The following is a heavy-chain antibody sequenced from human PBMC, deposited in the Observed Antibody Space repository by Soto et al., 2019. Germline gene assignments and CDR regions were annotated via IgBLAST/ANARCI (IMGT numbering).Heavy chain of an antibody. CDR3: ARLLYGSGGWFDP. D-gene: IGHD3-10*01. Sequence: SETLSLTCTVSGGSISSYYWSWIRQPPGKGLEWIGYIYYSGSTNYNPSLKSRVTISVDTSKNQFSLKLSSVTAADTAVYYCARLLYGSGGWFDPWGQGTLVTVSS. V-gene: IGHV4-59*08. J-gene: IGHJ5*02. CDR2: IYYSGST. CDR1: GGSISSYY.